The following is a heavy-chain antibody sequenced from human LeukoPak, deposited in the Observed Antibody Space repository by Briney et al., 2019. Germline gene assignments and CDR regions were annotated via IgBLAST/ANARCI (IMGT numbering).Heavy chain of an antibody. D-gene: IGHD3-3*01. CDR3: ARDQRYYDFWSGYYRTDAFDI. Sequence: GGSLRLSCAASGFIFSSYWMSWVRQAPGKGLEWVAVIWYDGSNKYYADSVKGRFTISRDNSKNTLYLQMNSLRAEDTAVYYCARDQRYYDFWSGYYRTDAFDIWGQGTMVTVSS. V-gene: IGHV3-33*08. CDR2: IWYDGSNK. J-gene: IGHJ3*02. CDR1: GFIFSSYW.